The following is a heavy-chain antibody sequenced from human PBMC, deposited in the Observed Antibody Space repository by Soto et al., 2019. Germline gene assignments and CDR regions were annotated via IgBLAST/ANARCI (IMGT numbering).Heavy chain of an antibody. J-gene: IGHJ4*02. Sequence: DSVKGRFTISRDNSKNTLYLRMNSLRAEDTAVYYCAKRSSSSTFDYWGQGTLVTVSS. V-gene: IGHV3-23*01. D-gene: IGHD6-6*01. CDR3: AKRSSSSTFDY.